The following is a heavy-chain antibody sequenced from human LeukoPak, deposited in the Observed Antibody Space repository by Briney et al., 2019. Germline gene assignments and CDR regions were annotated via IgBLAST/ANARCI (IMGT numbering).Heavy chain of an antibody. J-gene: IGHJ4*02. Sequence: GGSLRLSCAASGFTFSNYAMRWVRQAPGKGLEWVSGISGSGDSTYYADSVKGRFTISRDNSKNTLYLQMNSLRAEDTAVYYCARRSGIAVAGAFDYWGQGTLVTVAS. D-gene: IGHD6-19*01. CDR2: ISGSGDST. V-gene: IGHV3-23*01. CDR3: ARRSGIAVAGAFDY. CDR1: GFTFSNYA.